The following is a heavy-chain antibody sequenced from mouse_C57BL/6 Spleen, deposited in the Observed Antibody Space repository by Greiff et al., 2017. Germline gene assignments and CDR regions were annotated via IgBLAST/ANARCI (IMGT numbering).Heavy chain of an antibody. Sequence: EVMLVESGGGLVQPGGSMKLSCAASGFTFSDAWMDWVRQSPEKGLEWVAEIRNKANNHATYYAESVKGRFTISRDDSKSSVYLQMNSLRAEDTGIYYCTVIYYYGSSWYFDVWGTGTTVTVSS. V-gene: IGHV6-6*01. J-gene: IGHJ1*03. CDR1: GFTFSDAW. D-gene: IGHD1-1*01. CDR3: TVIYYYGSSWYFDV. CDR2: IRNKANNHAT.